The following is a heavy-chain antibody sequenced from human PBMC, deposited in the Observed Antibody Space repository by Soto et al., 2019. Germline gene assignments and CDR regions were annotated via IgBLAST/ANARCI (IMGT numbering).Heavy chain of an antibody. J-gene: IGHJ4*02. CDR1: GFTFDSFG. D-gene: IGHD3-10*01. Sequence: LRLSCEASGFTFDSFGMNWVRQAPGKGLEWVAFIGWDGTNQNYADSVKDRFTISRDNSKNSVSLQMNSLRAEDTAVYYCAKPPTMVRAYYFDYWGQGTLVTVSS. V-gene: IGHV3-30*02. CDR2: IGWDGTNQ. CDR3: AKPPTMVRAYYFDY.